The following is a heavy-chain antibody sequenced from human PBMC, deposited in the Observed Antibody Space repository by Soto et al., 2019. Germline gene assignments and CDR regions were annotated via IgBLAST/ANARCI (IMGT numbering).Heavy chain of an antibody. CDR3: ATDLLIAARPFPPLFDY. D-gene: IGHD6-6*01. J-gene: IGHJ4*02. CDR1: GYTLTELS. V-gene: IGHV1-24*01. Sequence: ASVKVSCKVSGYTLTELSMHWVRQAPGKGLEWMGGFDPEDGETIYAQKFQGRVTMTEDTSTDTAYMELSSLRSEDTAVYDCATDLLIAARPFPPLFDYWGQGTLVTVSS. CDR2: FDPEDGET.